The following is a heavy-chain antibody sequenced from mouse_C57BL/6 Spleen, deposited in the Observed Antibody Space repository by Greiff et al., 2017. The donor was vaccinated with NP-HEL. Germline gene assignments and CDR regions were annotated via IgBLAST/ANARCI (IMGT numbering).Heavy chain of an antibody. CDR3: ARSQTYYYGSSYRWYFDV. CDR1: GYTFTSYW. Sequence: QVQLKQPGAELVMPGASVKLSCKASGYTFTSYWMHWVKQRPGQGLEWIGEIDPSDSYTNYNQKFKGKSTLTVDKSSSTAYMQLSSLTSEDSAVYYCARSQTYYYGSSYRWYFDVWGTGTTVTVSS. CDR2: IDPSDSYT. J-gene: IGHJ1*03. D-gene: IGHD1-1*01. V-gene: IGHV1-69*01.